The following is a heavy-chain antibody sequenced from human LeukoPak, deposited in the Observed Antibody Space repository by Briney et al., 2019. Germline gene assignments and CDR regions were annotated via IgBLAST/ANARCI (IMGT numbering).Heavy chain of an antibody. CDR3: ARVATKQQLVLNAFDI. D-gene: IGHD6-13*01. V-gene: IGHV3-21*01. J-gene: IGHJ3*02. CDR2: ISSSSSYI. CDR1: GFTFSSYS. Sequence: GGSLRLSCAASGFTFSSYSMNWVRQAPGKGLEWVSSISSSSSYIYYADSVKGRFTISRDNAKNSLYLQMNSLRAEDTAVYYCARVATKQQLVLNAFDIWGQGTMVTVSS.